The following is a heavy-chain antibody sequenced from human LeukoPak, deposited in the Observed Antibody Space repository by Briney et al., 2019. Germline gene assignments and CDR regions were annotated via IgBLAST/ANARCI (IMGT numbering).Heavy chain of an antibody. J-gene: IGHJ6*02. CDR1: GGSISSYY. Sequence: PSETLSLTCTVSGGSISSYYWSWIRQPPGKGLEWIGYISYTESTNYNPSLKSRVTISLDTSKNQFSLKLSSVTAADTAVYYCARMGYYYYGMDVWGQGTTVTVSS. V-gene: IGHV4-59*01. CDR2: ISYTEST. CDR3: ARMGYYYYGMDV. D-gene: IGHD3-16*01.